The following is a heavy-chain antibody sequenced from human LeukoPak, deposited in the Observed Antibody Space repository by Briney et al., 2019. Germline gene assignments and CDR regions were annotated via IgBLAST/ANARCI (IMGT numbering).Heavy chain of an antibody. CDR1: GFTFSSYW. CDR3: ARGSGNFDY. J-gene: IGHJ4*02. Sequence: GGSLRLSCAASGFTFSSYWMSWARQAPGKGLEWVANIKLDGSEKYYVDSVKGRFTISRDNAKNSLYLQMNSLGADDTAVYYCARGSGNFDYWGQGTLVTVSS. CDR2: IKLDGSEK. D-gene: IGHD3-10*01. V-gene: IGHV3-7*01.